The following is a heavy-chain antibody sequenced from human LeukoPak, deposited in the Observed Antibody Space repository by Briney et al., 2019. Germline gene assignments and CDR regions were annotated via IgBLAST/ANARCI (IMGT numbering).Heavy chain of an antibody. J-gene: IGHJ5*01. CDR3: ARATTVKDWFDS. Sequence: GGSLRLSCAASGFTFSSYTMNWVRQAPGKGLEWVSSISSSSTYIYYADSVKGRFTISRDNAKNSLYLQMNSLRVEDTAVYYCARATTVKDWFDSWGREPWSPSPQ. CDR1: GFTFSSYT. CDR2: ISSSSTYI. D-gene: IGHD4-11*01. V-gene: IGHV3-21*01.